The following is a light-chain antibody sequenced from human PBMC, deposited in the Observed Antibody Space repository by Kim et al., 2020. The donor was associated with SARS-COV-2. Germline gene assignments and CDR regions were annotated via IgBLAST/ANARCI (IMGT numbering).Light chain of an antibody. CDR1: SADVVSSNL. CDR2: EVT. J-gene: IGLJ2*01. V-gene: IGLV2-23*02. Sequence: SITISCTGTSADVVSSNLLSWYHQLPGKAPKLIIYEVTKRPSGVSYRFSGSKSGNTASLTISGLQAEDEGDYYCCSYGGSVTFDVLFGGGTQLTVL. CDR3: CSYGGSVTFDVL.